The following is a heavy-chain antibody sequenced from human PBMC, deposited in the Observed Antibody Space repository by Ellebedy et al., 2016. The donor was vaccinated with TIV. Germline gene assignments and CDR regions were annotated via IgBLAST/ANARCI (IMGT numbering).Heavy chain of an antibody. D-gene: IGHD1-1*01. J-gene: IGHJ6*03. CDR2: VYNSGRT. CDR3: ARGRRDNTIQSHYYYYMDV. Sequence: SETLSLXCTVSGGSISTYYWTWIRQSPGKGLEWIGCVYNSGRTNYNPSLKSRVTISVDTSKKQFSLTLSSVTAADTAVYFCARGRRDNTIQSHYYYYMDVWGIGTTVTVSS. V-gene: IGHV4-59*01. CDR1: GGSISTYY.